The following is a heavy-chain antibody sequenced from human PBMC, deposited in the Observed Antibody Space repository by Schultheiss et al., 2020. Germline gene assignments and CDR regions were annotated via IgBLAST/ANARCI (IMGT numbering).Heavy chain of an antibody. Sequence: GGSLRLSCAASGFTFDDYAMHWVRQAPGKGLEWVSGISWNSGSIGYADSVKGRFTISRENAKNSLYLQMNSLRAEDTALYYCAKDGYNHGYFDYWGQGTLVTVSS. D-gene: IGHD5-24*01. V-gene: IGHV3-9*01. CDR1: GFTFDDYA. CDR3: AKDGYNHGYFDY. J-gene: IGHJ4*02. CDR2: ISWNSGSI.